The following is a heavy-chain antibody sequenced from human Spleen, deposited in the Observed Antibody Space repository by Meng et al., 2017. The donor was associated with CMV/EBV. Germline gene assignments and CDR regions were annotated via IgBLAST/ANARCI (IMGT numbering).Heavy chain of an antibody. V-gene: IGHV3-21*01. CDR3: ARGGHSSSWYLGY. CDR1: GFTFGPYT. J-gene: IGHJ4*02. Sequence: GESLKISCAASGFTFGPYTMNWVRQAPGKGLEWVSSIGSSGKYVYYADSVKGRFTISRDNAKDSLYLQMNILTAADTAVYYCARGGHSSSWYLGYWGQGTLVTVSS. D-gene: IGHD6-13*01. CDR2: IGSSGKYV.